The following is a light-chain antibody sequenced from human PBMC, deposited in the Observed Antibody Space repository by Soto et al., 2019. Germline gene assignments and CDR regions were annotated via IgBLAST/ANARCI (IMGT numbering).Light chain of an antibody. J-gene: IGKJ4*01. CDR1: QYISDF. Sequence: DIQMTQSPSSLSVSVGDRVTITCRASQYISDFLNWYQQKPGKAPVILIYAASTLQSGVPSRFTGSRSETNFTLIISSLQPEDFATYYCQQSYTTPLTFGGGTKVDSK. CDR3: QQSYTTPLT. V-gene: IGKV1-39*01. CDR2: AAS.